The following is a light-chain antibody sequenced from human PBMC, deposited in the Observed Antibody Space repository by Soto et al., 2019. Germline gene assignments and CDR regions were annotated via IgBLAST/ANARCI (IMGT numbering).Light chain of an antibody. Sequence: EIVLTQSPGTLSLSPGERATLSCRASQSVSSSYLAWYQQKPGQAPRLLIYGASSRATGIPDRFSGSGSGTDFTLTISRLEPEDSATYYCQQSYSSLVYNFGPGTKLEIK. CDR2: GAS. CDR1: QSVSSSY. V-gene: IGKV3-20*01. J-gene: IGKJ2*01. CDR3: QQSYSSLVYN.